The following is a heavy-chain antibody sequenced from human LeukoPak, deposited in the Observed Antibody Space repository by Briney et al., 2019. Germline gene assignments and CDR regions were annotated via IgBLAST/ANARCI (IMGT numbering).Heavy chain of an antibody. CDR1: GLTFSNAW. D-gene: IGHD3-10*01. V-gene: IGHV3-15*01. CDR3: ATDPARGIR. J-gene: IGHJ4*02. Sequence: GGSLRLPCAASGLTFSNAWMSWVRQAPGKGLEWVGRIKSKTDGGTTDYAAPVKGRFTISRDDSKNTLYLQMNSLKTEDTAVYYCATDPARGIRWGQGSLVTVSS. CDR2: IKSKTDGGTT.